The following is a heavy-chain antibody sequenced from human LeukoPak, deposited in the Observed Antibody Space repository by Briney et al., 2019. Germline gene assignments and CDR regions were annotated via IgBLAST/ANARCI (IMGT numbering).Heavy chain of an antibody. Sequence: ASVKVSCKASGYTFTGYYMHWVRQAPGHGLEWMGWINPNSGGTNYAQKFEGRVTMTRDTCISTDYMVLSKLRSDDTAVYYCARDVDCTNGVCYTFDYWGQGTLVTVSS. J-gene: IGHJ4*02. CDR1: GYTFTGYY. D-gene: IGHD2-8*01. CDR2: INPNSGGT. CDR3: ARDVDCTNGVCYTFDY. V-gene: IGHV1-2*02.